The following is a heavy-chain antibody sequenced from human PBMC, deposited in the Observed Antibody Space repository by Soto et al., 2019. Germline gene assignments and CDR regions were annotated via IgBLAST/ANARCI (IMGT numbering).Heavy chain of an antibody. V-gene: IGHV3-30-3*01. CDR2: ISYDGSNK. Sequence: QVQLVESGGGVVQPGRSLRLSCAASGFTFSSYAMHWVRQAPGKGLEWVAVISYDGSNKYYADSVKGRFTISRDNSKNPLYLQMNSLRAEDTAVYYCARINIGSGYYYYGMDVW. CDR3: ARINIGSGYYYYGMDV. J-gene: IGHJ6*01. D-gene: IGHD3-3*01. CDR1: GFTFSSYA.